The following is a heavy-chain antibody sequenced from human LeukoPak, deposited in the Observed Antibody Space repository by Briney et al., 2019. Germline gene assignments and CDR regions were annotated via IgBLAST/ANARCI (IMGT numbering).Heavy chain of an antibody. CDR3: ARPRLGATPFDAFDI. CDR2: INHSGST. CDR1: GGSFSGYY. J-gene: IGHJ3*02. D-gene: IGHD1-26*01. V-gene: IGHV4-34*01. Sequence: PSETLSLTCAVYGGSFSGYYWSWIRQPPGKGLEWIGEINHSGSTYFNPSLKSRVTISVDTSKNQFSLKLSSVTAADTAVYYCARPRLGATPFDAFDIWGQGTMVTVSS.